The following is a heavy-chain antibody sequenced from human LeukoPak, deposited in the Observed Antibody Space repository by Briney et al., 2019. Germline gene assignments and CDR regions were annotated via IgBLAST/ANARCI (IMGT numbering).Heavy chain of an antibody. CDR2: IYSGGST. CDR1: GFTVSSND. Sequence: GGSLRLSCAASGFTVSSNDMSWVRQAPGKGLEWVSLIYSGGSTYYADSVKGRSTISRDNSKNTLYLQMNSLRAEDTAVYYCARFAGGPYYFDYWGQGTLVTVSS. CDR3: ARFAGGPYYFDY. D-gene: IGHD2-15*01. V-gene: IGHV3-53*01. J-gene: IGHJ4*02.